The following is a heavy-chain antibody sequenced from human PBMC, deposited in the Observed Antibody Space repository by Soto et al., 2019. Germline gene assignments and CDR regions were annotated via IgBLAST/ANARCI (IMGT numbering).Heavy chain of an antibody. CDR3: AKERGSGWYYYYGMDV. V-gene: IGHV3-30*18. CDR1: GFTFSSYG. CDR2: ISYDGSNK. D-gene: IGHD6-19*01. J-gene: IGHJ6*02. Sequence: PGGSLRLSCAASGFTFSSYGMHWVRQAPGKGLEWVAVISYDGSNKYYADSVKGRFTISRDNSKNTLYLQMNSLRAEDTAVYYCAKERGSGWYYYYGMDVWGQGTTVTVSS.